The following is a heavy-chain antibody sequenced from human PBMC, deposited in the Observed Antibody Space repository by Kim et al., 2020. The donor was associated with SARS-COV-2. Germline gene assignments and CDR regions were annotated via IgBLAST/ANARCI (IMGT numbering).Heavy chain of an antibody. D-gene: IGHD1-1*01. V-gene: IGHV3-33*01. Sequence: GGSLRLSCAASGFTFSSYDIHWVRQAPGKGLEWVAVIWYDGSNKYYADSVKGRFTISRDKSKNTLYLQMNSLRAEDTAVYYCARDGRVDWGTYYFDYWG. CDR3: ARDGRVDWGTYYFDY. CDR2: IWYDGSNK. J-gene: IGHJ4*01. CDR1: GFTFSSYD.